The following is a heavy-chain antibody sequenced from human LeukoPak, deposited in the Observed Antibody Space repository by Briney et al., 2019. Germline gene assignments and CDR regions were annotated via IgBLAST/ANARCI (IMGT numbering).Heavy chain of an antibody. D-gene: IGHD2-8*02. J-gene: IGHJ3*02. CDR3: AKDEFVASDFTGAFDI. V-gene: IGHV3-9*03. CDR1: GFTFDDYA. CDR2: ISWNSGSI. Sequence: GGSLRLSCAASGFTFDDYAMRWVRQAPGKGLEWVSGISWNSGSIGYADSVKGRFTISRDNAKNSLYLQMNSLRAEDMALYYCAKDEFVASDFTGAFDIWGQGTMVTVSS.